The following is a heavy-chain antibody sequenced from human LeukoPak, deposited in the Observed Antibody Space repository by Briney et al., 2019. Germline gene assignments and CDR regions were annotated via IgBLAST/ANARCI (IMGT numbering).Heavy chain of an antibody. Sequence: PGGSLRLSCAASGFTFDDYGMSWVRQAPGKGLEWVSGINWNGGSTGYADSVKGRFTISRDNAKNSLYLRMNSLRAEDTALYYCASTVTINYDYYYYYMDVWGKGTTVTVSS. CDR3: ASTVTINYDYYYYYMDV. J-gene: IGHJ6*03. CDR1: GFTFDDYG. CDR2: INWNGGST. V-gene: IGHV3-20*04. D-gene: IGHD4-11*01.